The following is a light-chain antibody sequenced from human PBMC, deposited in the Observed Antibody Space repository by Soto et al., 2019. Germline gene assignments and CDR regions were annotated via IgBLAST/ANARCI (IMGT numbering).Light chain of an antibody. CDR2: GTS. CDR1: QSVGRN. CDR3: QQYNKWPYT. Sequence: EIVMTQSPVALSVSPGESAALSCRASQSVGRNFAWYQQRPGQAPRVLIYGTSTRATGVPARFSGSGSGTDLTLTISSLQSEDFAVYYCQQYNKWPYTFGQGTRLEIK. J-gene: IGKJ2*01. V-gene: IGKV3-15*01.